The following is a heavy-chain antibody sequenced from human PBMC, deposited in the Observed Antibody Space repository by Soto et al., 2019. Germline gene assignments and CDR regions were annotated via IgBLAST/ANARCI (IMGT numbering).Heavy chain of an antibody. Sequence: PSETLSLTCTVSGASISYGGFSWSWIRQSPGKGLEWIGYISHLESTYFHPSFKSRLTMSIDRTRNQFSLKLSSVTAADMAVYYCARGGGYDSFGYWGQGALVTVSS. CDR3: ARGGGYDSFGY. CDR2: ISHLEST. CDR1: GASISYGGFS. J-gene: IGHJ4*02. D-gene: IGHD5-12*01. V-gene: IGHV4-30-2*06.